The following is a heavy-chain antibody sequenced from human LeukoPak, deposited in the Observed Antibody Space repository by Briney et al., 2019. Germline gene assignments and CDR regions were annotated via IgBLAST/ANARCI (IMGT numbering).Heavy chain of an antibody. D-gene: IGHD4-17*01. Sequence: GGSLRLSCAASGFTFSSYSMNWVRQAPGKGLEWVSSISSSSSYIYYADSVKGRFTISRDNAKNSLYLQMNSLRAEDTAVYYCARDPHDYGDYGSLFFGMDVWGQGTTVTVSS. V-gene: IGHV3-21*01. J-gene: IGHJ6*02. CDR2: ISSSSSYI. CDR3: ARDPHDYGDYGSLFFGMDV. CDR1: GFTFSSYS.